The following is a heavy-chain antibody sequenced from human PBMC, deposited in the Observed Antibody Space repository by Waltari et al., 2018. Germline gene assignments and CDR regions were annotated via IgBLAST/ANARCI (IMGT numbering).Heavy chain of an antibody. V-gene: IGHV4-38-2*02. D-gene: IGHD2-2*02. CDR3: ARDDCSSTSCYIEYWFDP. Sequence: QVQLQESGPGLVKPSETLSLTCTVSGYSISSGYYWGWIRQPPGKGLEWIVSIYHSGSTYYNPSLKSRGTISVDTSKNQFSLKLSSVTAADTAVYYCARDDCSSTSCYIEYWFDPWGQGTLVTVSS. CDR2: IYHSGST. CDR1: GYSISSGYY. J-gene: IGHJ5*02.